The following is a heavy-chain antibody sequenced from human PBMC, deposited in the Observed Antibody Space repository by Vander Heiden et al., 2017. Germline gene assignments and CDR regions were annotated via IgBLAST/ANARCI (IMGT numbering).Heavy chain of an antibody. D-gene: IGHD3-22*01. V-gene: IGHV3-7*01. J-gene: IGHJ4*02. Sequence: EVQLVESGGGLVQPGGSMRLSCAASGFTFSSYWMSWVRQAPGKGLEWVANIKQDGSEKYYVDSVKGRFTISRDNAKNSLYLQMNSLRAEDTAVYYCARDSYYYDSSGYEWYVYWGQGTLVTVSS. CDR2: IKQDGSEK. CDR1: GFTFSSYW. CDR3: ARDSYYYDSSGYEWYVY.